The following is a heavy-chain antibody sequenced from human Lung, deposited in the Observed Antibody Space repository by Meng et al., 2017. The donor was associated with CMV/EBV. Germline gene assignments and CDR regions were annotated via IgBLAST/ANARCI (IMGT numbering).Heavy chain of an antibody. Sequence: QGQRGDSGEGLGKPAVTLSLTWAVSGGCMCRTNWWRWVRQPPGKGLEWIGEIYHSGRTHYIPSLYSRVSISVDTSKNHFSLTLRSVTAADTAVYSCARADKVRFDYWGQGTLVTVSS. CDR3: ARADKVRFDY. J-gene: IGHJ4*02. V-gene: IGHV4-4*01. CDR1: GGCMCRTNW. CDR2: IYHSGRT.